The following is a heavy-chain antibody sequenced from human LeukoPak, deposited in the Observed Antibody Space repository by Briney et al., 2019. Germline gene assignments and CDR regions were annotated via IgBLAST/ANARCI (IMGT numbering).Heavy chain of an antibody. V-gene: IGHV3-30*03. CDR1: GFTFSSYG. CDR2: ISYKGRKK. Sequence: GGSLRLSCAASGFTFSSYGMHGAGQAPGRGRGGGAVISYKGRKKYYADSVKGGFTIPRDNPKNTLYLQMSSRRAEATAVYYCATTTVTTPSGMAVWGQGATVTVSS. D-gene: IGHD4-17*01. J-gene: IGHJ6*02. CDR3: ATTTVTTPSGMAV.